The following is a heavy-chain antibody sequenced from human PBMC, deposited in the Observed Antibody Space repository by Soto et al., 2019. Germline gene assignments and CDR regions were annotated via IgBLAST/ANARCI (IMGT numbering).Heavy chain of an antibody. V-gene: IGHV1-2*02. J-gene: IGHJ5*02. D-gene: IGHD6-13*01. CDR3: ARVGVRSWYRDMNWFDP. Sequence: ASVKVSCKASGYTFTGYYMHWVRQAPGQGLEWMRWINPNSGGTNYAQKFQGRVTMTSDTSISTAYMELSRLRSDDTAVYYCARVGVRSWYRDMNWFDPWGQGTLVPVSS. CDR1: GYTFTGYY. CDR2: INPNSGGT.